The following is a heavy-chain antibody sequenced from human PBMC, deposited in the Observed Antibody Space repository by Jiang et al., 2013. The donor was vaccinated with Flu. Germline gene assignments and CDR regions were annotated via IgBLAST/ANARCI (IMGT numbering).Heavy chain of an antibody. V-gene: IGHV2-5*02. CDR3: ARTYNWNYAFHPSNFGMDV. Sequence: PTQTLTLTCTFSGFSLSTSGVGVAWIRQPPGKALEWLALIFWDDDKRFSPSLRSRLTISKDTSENQVVLILTNVDPVDTATYFCARTYNWNYAFHPSNFGMDVWGQGTTVTVSS. CDR1: GFSLSTSGVG. J-gene: IGHJ6*02. CDR2: IFWDDDK. D-gene: IGHD1-7*01.